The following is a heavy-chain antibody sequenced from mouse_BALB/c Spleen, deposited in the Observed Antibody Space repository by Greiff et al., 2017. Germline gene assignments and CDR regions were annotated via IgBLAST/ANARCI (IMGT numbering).Heavy chain of an antibody. CDR1: GFNIKDYY. CDR2: IDPENGNT. D-gene: IGHD2-1*01. CDR3: AFYYGNNEGFAY. J-gene: IGHJ3*01. V-gene: IGHV14-1*02. Sequence: EVQLQQSGAELVRPGALVKLSCKASGFNIKDYYMHWVKQRPEQGLEWIGWIDPENGNTIYDTKFQGKASITADTSSNTAYLQLRSLTSEDTAVYYCAFYYGNNEGFAYWGQGTLVTVSA.